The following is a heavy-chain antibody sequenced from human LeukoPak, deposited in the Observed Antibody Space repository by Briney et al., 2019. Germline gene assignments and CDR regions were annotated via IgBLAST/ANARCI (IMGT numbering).Heavy chain of an antibody. CDR2: ISAYNGNT. Sequence: ASVKVSCKASGYTFTSYGISWVRQAPGQGREWVGWISAYNGNTNYAQKLQGRVTMTTDTSTSTAYMELRSLRSDDTAVYYCARGLVYYGSGSYDYWGQGTLVTVSS. J-gene: IGHJ4*02. CDR1: GYTFTSYG. V-gene: IGHV1-18*01. CDR3: ARGLVYYGSGSYDY. D-gene: IGHD3-10*01.